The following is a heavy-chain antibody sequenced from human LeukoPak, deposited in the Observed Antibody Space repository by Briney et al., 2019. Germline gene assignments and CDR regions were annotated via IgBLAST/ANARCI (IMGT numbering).Heavy chain of an antibody. CDR2: MSYDGSNK. V-gene: IGHV3-30*18. J-gene: IGHJ4*02. CDR1: GFTFSSYG. CDR3: AKDRSAFLSYPYYDSSGYDY. D-gene: IGHD3-22*01. Sequence: PGRSLRLSCAASGFTFSSYGVHWVRQAPGKGLEWVAVMSYDGSNKYYADSVEGRFTISRDSSKNTLYPQMNSLRAEDTAVYYCAKDRSAFLSYPYYDSSGYDYWGQGTLVTVSS.